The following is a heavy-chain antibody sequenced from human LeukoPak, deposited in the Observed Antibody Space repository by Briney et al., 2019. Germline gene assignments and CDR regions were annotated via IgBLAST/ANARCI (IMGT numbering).Heavy chain of an antibody. Sequence: SETLSLTCTVSGVSISSYYWSWIRQPPGKGLEWIGYIYYSGSTNYNPSLKSRVTISVDTSKNQFSLKLSSVTAADTAVYYCARDVSSSWYGAWYFDLWGRGTLVTVSS. D-gene: IGHD6-13*01. V-gene: IGHV4-59*01. CDR2: IYYSGST. CDR1: GVSISSYY. J-gene: IGHJ2*01. CDR3: ARDVSSSWYGAWYFDL.